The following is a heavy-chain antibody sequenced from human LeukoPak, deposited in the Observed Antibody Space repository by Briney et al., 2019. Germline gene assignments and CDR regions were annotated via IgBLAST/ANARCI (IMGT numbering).Heavy chain of an antibody. CDR3: AKGIWLTMISHLFDY. J-gene: IGHJ4*02. CDR1: GFTFSSYA. Sequence: GGSLRLSCAASGFTFSSYAMSWVRQAPGKGLEWVSAISGSGGSTYYADSVKGRFTISRDNSKNTLYPQMNSLRAEDTAVYYCAKGIWLTMISHLFDYWGQGTLVTVSS. D-gene: IGHD3-22*01. V-gene: IGHV3-23*01. CDR2: ISGSGGST.